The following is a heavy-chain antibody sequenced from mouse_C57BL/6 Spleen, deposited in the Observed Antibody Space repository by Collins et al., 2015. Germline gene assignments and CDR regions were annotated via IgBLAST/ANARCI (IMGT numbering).Heavy chain of an antibody. J-gene: IGHJ3*01. CDR1: GYTFTDYY. D-gene: IGHD2-4*01. Sequence: EVQLQQSGPELVKPGASVKISCKASGYTFTDYYMNWVKQSHGKSLEWIGLVNPNNGGTSYNQKFKGKATLTVDKSSSTAYMELRSLTSEDSAVYYCARHGMIMGFAYWGQGTLVTVSA. V-gene: IGHV1-26*01. CDR2: VNPNNGGT. CDR3: ARHGMIMGFAY.